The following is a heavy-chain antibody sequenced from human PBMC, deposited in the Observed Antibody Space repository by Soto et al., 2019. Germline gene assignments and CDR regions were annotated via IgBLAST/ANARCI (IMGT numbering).Heavy chain of an antibody. CDR3: ARDKRDLRFLEWSYYFDY. V-gene: IGHV3-30-3*01. CDR2: ISYDGSNK. CDR1: GFTFSSCA. Sequence: QVQLVESGGGVVQPGRSLGLSYAASGFTFSSCAMHWVRQAPGKGLEWVALISYDGSNKYYADSVKGRFTISRDNSKNTLYLQMNSLRAEDTAVYYCARDKRDLRFLEWSYYFDYWGQGTLVTVSS. D-gene: IGHD3-3*01. J-gene: IGHJ4*02.